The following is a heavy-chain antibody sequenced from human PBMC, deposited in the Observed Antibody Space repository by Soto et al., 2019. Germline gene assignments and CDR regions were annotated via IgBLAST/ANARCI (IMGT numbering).Heavy chain of an antibody. V-gene: IGHV4-59*01. CDR1: GGPISVNY. CDR3: ARGRESYILNDVGY. CDR2: VYNSGST. J-gene: IGHJ4*02. D-gene: IGHD1-1*01. Sequence: SQTLSLTCTVSGGPISVNYWTCIRQHPGKGLEWIGSVYNSGSTNYNPSLKSRVTISVDTSKNQFSLRLSSVTAADKDVYYCARGRESYILNDVGYWAQGTRVTVSS.